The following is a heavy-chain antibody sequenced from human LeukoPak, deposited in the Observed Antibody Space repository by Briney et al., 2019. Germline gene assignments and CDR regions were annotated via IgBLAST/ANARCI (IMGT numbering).Heavy chain of an antibody. CDR2: RYYGGST. D-gene: IGHD2-2*01. V-gene: IGHV4-39*07. J-gene: IGHJ5*02. Sequence: SETLSLTCTVSGDSITTTTSLWGWIRQPPGKGLEWIVARYYGGSTFYSPSLRSRVSISLAPSNNQFSLCLNSETAADTAVSYCARGGYHFGGASWGQGALVTVSS. CDR3: ARGGYHFGGAS. CDR1: GDSITTTTSL.